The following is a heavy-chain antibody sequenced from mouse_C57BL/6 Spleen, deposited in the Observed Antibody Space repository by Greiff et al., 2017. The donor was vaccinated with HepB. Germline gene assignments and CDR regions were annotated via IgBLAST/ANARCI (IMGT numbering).Heavy chain of an antibody. Sequence: EVKVVESGGGLVKPGGSLKLSCAASGFTFSDYGMHWVRQAPEKGLEWVAYISSGSSTIYYADTVKGRFTISRDNAKKTLLLQMASLRSEDTAMYDCARGLGTYYAMDYWGQGTSVTVSS. V-gene: IGHV5-17*01. D-gene: IGHD4-1*01. CDR1: GFTFSDYG. CDR2: ISSGSSTI. J-gene: IGHJ4*01. CDR3: ARGLGTYYAMDY.